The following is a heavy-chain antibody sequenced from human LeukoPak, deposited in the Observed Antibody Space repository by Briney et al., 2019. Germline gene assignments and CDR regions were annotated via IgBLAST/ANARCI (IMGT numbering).Heavy chain of an antibody. V-gene: IGHV1-2*06. CDR1: GYTFTGYY. CDR3: TRVEAGPAAQMGLYYYYYMDV. D-gene: IGHD2-2*01. J-gene: IGHJ6*03. Sequence: ASVKVSCKASGYTFTGYYMHWVRQAPGQGLEWMGRINPNNNDTNYAQKFQGRVTMTRDTSISTAYMELSRLRSDDTAVYYCTRVEAGPAAQMGLYYYYYMDVWGKGTTVTVSS. CDR2: INPNNNDT.